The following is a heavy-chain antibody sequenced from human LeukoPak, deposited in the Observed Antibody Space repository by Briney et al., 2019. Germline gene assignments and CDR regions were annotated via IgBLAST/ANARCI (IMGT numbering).Heavy chain of an antibody. V-gene: IGHV4-61*01. Sequence: PSETLSLTCTVSGGSVNSGSYYWNWIRQPPGKGLEWIGYIYYSGSTNYNPSLKSRVTISVDTSKNQFSLKLSSVTAADTAVYYCARDQFPWIQLWLRSGWFDPWGQGTLVTVSS. CDR3: ARDQFPWIQLWLRSGWFDP. J-gene: IGHJ5*02. CDR2: IYYSGST. D-gene: IGHD5-18*01. CDR1: GGSVNSGSYY.